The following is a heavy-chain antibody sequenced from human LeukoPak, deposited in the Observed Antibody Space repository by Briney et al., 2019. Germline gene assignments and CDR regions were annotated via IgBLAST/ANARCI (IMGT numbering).Heavy chain of an antibody. V-gene: IGHV3-23*01. D-gene: IGHD3-22*01. CDR1: GFTFSSYA. J-gene: IGHJ4*02. CDR2: ISGSGGST. Sequence: GGSLRLSCAASGFTFSSYAMSWVRQAPGKGLEWVSAISGSGGSTYYADSVKGRFTISRDNSKNTLYLQMNSLRAEDTAVYYCANEGDYDSSGHYSYWGQGTLVTVSS. CDR3: ANEGDYDSSGHYSY.